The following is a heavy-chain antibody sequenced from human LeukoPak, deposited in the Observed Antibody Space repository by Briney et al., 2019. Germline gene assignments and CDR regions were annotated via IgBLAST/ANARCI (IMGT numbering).Heavy chain of an antibody. CDR1: GYSFTSYL. CDR2: IYPGDSDT. Sequence: GESLKISCKGSGYSFTSYLTGWGRQMPEKGVGWMGIIYPGDSDTRYNPSFQGQVTISADKSISTAYLQWSRLKASDTAMYYCARVVFDSSFGETYYFDYWGQGTPVTVSS. CDR3: ARVVFDSSFGETYYFDY. J-gene: IGHJ4*02. D-gene: IGHD6-6*01. V-gene: IGHV5-51*02.